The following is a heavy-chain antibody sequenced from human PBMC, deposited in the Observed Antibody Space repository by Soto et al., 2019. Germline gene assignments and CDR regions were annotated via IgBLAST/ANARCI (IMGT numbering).Heavy chain of an antibody. J-gene: IGHJ6*02. D-gene: IGHD1-26*01. Sequence: PGGSLRLSCAAFGFDFSSYGMHWVRQTPGKGLEWVAVLGFDGGGRYYADSGKGRFTISRDNSKKMLYLQMDRLRAGDTALYYWGGEPVGPDYALDVWGQGTTVTVSS. CDR2: LGFDGGGR. CDR1: GFDFSSYG. CDR3: GGEPVGPDYALDV. V-gene: IGHV3-33*01.